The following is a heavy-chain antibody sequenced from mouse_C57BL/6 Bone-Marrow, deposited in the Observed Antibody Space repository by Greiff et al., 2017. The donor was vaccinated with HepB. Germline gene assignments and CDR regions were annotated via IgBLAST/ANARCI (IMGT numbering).Heavy chain of an antibody. CDR1: GFSLTSYG. CDR2: IWSDGST. J-gene: IGHJ4*01. D-gene: IGHD2-3*01. Sequence: VMLVESGPGLVAPSQSLSITCTVSGFSLTSYGVHWVRQPPGKGLEWLVVIWSDGSTTYNSALKSRLSISKDNSKSQVFVKMNSLQTDDTAMYYCARHGRLLRYYYAMDYWGQGTSVTVSS. CDR3: ARHGRLLRYYYAMDY. V-gene: IGHV2-6-1*01.